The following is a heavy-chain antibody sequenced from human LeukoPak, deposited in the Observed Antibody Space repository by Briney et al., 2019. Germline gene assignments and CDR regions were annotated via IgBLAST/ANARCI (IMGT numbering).Heavy chain of an antibody. J-gene: IGHJ2*01. Sequence: ASVKVSCKASGYTFTGYYMHWVRQAPGQGLEWMGWINPNSGGTNYAQKFQGRVTMTRDTSISTAYMELSRLRSDDTAVYYCARVPYSMIVVVIDRCFDLWGRGTLVTVSS. V-gene: IGHV1-2*02. CDR3: ARVPYSMIVVVIDRCFDL. CDR1: GYTFTGYY. CDR2: INPNSGGT. D-gene: IGHD3-22*01.